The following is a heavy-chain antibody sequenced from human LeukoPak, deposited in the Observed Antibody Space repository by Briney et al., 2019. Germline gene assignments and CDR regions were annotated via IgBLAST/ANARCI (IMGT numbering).Heavy chain of an antibody. D-gene: IGHD1-26*01. J-gene: IGHJ1*01. CDR1: GGSLSPYY. CDR3: ARLDSGDHGNIPH. CDR2: IYHTGTT. Sequence: SETLSLTCTISGGSLSPYYWTWIRQPPGKGLEWIGYIYHTGTTRYNPSLNSRVTISVETSKNQFSLRLNSVTAADTAIYYCARLDSGDHGNIPHWGQGTLVTVSS. V-gene: IGHV4-59*08.